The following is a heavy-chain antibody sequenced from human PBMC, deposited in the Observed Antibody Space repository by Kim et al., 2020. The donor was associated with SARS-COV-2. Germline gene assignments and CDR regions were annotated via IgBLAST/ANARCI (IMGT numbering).Heavy chain of an antibody. J-gene: IGHJ4*02. Sequence: GGSLRLSCAASGFTFSSFAMRWVRQPPGKGLEWVSAITNSGGDTYYSDSVKGRFTISRDNSENTLYLQMNSLIAEDTSIYYCAKGSAPSRPYYSDDVGQG. CDR2: ITNSGGDT. CDR3: AKGSAPSRPYYSDD. V-gene: IGHV3-23*01. CDR1: GFTFSSFA.